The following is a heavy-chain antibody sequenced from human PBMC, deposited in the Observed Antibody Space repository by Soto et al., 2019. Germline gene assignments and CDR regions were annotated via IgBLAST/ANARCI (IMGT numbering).Heavy chain of an antibody. Sequence: GGSLRLSCAASGFPFSSYGMHWVRQAPGKGLDWVGVIWYDGSNKDYAESVKGRFTISRDNSKNMLYLQMNSLRADDTAVYYCASSINWGQGTLVTVSS. V-gene: IGHV3-33*03. CDR3: ASSIN. CDR2: IWYDGSNK. J-gene: IGHJ4*02. CDR1: GFPFSSYG.